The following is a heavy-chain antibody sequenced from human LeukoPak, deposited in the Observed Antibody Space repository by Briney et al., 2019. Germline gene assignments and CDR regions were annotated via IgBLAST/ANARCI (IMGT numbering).Heavy chain of an antibody. CDR3: ARSTNSRPYYYGSGNYFDY. Sequence: SVKVSCKASGYTFTGYYMHWVRQAPGQGLEWMGGIIPIFGTANYAQKFQGRVTITADESTSTAYMELSSLRSEDTAVYYCARSTNSRPYYYGSGNYFDYWGQGTLVTVSS. CDR2: IIPIFGTA. CDR1: GYTFTGYY. V-gene: IGHV1-69*13. D-gene: IGHD3-10*01. J-gene: IGHJ4*02.